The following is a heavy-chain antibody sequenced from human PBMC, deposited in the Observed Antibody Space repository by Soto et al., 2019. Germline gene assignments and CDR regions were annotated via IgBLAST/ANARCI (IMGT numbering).Heavy chain of an antibody. CDR2: IYSGGST. CDR1: GFTVSSNY. CDR3: AREGGGKLYSGSYYGYFDY. V-gene: IGHV3-53*01. J-gene: IGHJ4*02. Sequence: GGSLRLSCAASGFTVSSNYMSWVRQAPGKGQVCVSVIYSGGSTYYADSVKGRFTISRDNSKNTLYLQMNSLRAEDTAVYYCAREGGGKLYSGSYYGYFDYWGQGTLVTVSS. D-gene: IGHD1-26*01.